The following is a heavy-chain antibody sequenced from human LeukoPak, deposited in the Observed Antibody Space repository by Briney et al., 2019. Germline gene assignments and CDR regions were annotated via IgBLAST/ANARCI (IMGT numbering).Heavy chain of an antibody. V-gene: IGHV1-18*01. D-gene: IGHD6-19*01. J-gene: IGHJ6*03. CDR2: ISAYNGNT. CDR1: GYTFTSYG. CDR3: ARVVSSEGWYVYYYYYYMDV. Sequence: GASVKVSCKASGYTFTSYGISWVRQAPGQGLEWMGWISAYNGNTNYAQKLQGRVTMTTDTSTSTAYMELRSLRSDDTAVYYCARVVSSEGWYVYYYYYYMDVWGKGTTVTVSS.